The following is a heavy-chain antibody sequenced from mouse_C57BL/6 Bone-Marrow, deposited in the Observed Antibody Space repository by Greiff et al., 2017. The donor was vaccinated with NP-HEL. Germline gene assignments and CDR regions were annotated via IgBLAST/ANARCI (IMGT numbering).Heavy chain of an antibody. CDR2: IYPGSGST. CDR3: AREGGFLITMVVAGYFDY. D-gene: IGHD1-1*01. V-gene: IGHV1-55*01. CDR1: GYTFTSYW. J-gene: IGHJ2*01. Sequence: QVQLQQPGAELVKPGASVKMSCKASGYTFTSYWITWVKQRPGQGLEWIGDIYPGSGSTNYNEKFKSKATLTVDTSSSTAYMQLSSLTSEDSAVYYCAREGGFLITMVVAGYFDYWGQGTTLTVSS.